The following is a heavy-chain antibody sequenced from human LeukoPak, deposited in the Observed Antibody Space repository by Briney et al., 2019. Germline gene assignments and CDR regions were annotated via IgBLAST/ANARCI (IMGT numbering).Heavy chain of an antibody. D-gene: IGHD3-3*01. CDR2: IYTSGST. J-gene: IGHJ4*02. CDR1: GGSISSGTYY. CDR3: ARGGGTILRATDY. V-gene: IGHV4-61*02. Sequence: PSETLSLTCTVSGGSISSGTYYWSWIRQPAGKGLEWIGRIYTSGSTHYNPSLKSRVTISVDTSKNQFSLRLSSVTAADTAVYYCARGGGTILRATDYWGQGTLVTVSS.